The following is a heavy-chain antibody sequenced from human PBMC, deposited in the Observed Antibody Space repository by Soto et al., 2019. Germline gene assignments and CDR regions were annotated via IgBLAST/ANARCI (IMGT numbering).Heavy chain of an antibody. Sequence: EVQLVESGGGLVQPGGSLRLSCAASGITINNNWMHWVRQVPGRGRVWVSRINSDGSITTYADSVRGRFTISRDNSKNTLYLQMNSLRAEDSAVYYCATFKAGYWGQGTLLTVSS. V-gene: IGHV3-74*03. CDR2: INSDGSIT. J-gene: IGHJ4*02. D-gene: IGHD6-19*01. CDR1: GITINNNW. CDR3: ATFKAGY.